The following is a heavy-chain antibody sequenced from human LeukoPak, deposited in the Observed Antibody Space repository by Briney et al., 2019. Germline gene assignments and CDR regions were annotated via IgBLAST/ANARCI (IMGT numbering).Heavy chain of an antibody. J-gene: IGHJ5*02. D-gene: IGHD3-3*01. CDR2: INPNSGGT. CDR1: GHTFTGYY. CDR3: ARASGITIFGVAPFDP. Sequence: ASVKVSCKASGHTFTGYYMHWVRQAPGQGLEWMGWINPNSGGTNYAQKFQGRVTMTRDTSISTAYMELSRLRSDDTAVYYCARASGITIFGVAPFDPWGQGTLVTVSS. V-gene: IGHV1-2*02.